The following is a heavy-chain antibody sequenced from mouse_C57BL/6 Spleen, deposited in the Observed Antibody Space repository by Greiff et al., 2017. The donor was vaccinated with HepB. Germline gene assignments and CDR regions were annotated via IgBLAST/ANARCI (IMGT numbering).Heavy chain of an antibody. J-gene: IGHJ1*03. D-gene: IGHD1-1*01. CDR1: GFTFSSYG. CDR2: ISSGGSYT. CDR3: ARHPLITTVVAYWYFDV. Sequence: EVMLVESGGDLVKPGGSLKLSCAASGFTFSSYGMSWVRQTPDKRLEWVATISSGGSYTYYPDSVKGRFTISRDNAKNTLYLQMSSLKSEDTAMYYCARHPLITTVVAYWYFDVWGTGTTVTVSS. V-gene: IGHV5-6*02.